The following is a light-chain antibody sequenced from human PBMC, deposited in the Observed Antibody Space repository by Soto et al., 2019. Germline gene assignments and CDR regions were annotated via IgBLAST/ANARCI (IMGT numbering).Light chain of an antibody. J-gene: IGKJ4*01. V-gene: IGKV1-5*03. CDR2: KAS. CDR1: QTLSRW. Sequence: DIQLTQSPSTLSASVGDRVTITCRASQTLSRWLAWYQQKPGKAPKLLISKASTLESGVPSRFSGDGSGAEFTLTISGLQPDDFATYYCQQYNTYLFGGGTKV. CDR3: QQYNTYL.